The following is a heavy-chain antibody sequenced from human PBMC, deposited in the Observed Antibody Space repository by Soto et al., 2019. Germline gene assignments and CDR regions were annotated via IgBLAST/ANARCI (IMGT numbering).Heavy chain of an antibody. CDR2: INHSGST. D-gene: IGHD6-19*01. CDR3: ASLPTGIAVAGTNFDH. V-gene: IGHV4-34*01. Sequence: SETLSLTCAVYGGSFSGYYWSWIRQPPGKGLEWIGEINHSGSTNYNPSLKSRVTISVDTSKNQFSLKLSSVTAADTAVYYCASLPTGIAVAGTNFDHWGQGTLVTVSS. CDR1: GGSFSGYY. J-gene: IGHJ4*02.